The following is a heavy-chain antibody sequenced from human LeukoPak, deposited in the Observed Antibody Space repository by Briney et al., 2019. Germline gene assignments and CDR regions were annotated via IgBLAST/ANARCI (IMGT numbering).Heavy chain of an antibody. CDR3: AKDYVDVVATEPRGGVDFFDY. J-gene: IGHJ4*02. CDR1: GFTFSSYG. Sequence: PGGSLRLSCAASGFTFSSYGMSWVRQAPGKGLEWVSAISGSGGSTYYADSVKGRFTISRDNSKNTLYLQMNSLRAEDTAVYYCAKDYVDVVATEPRGGVDFFDYWGQGTLVTVSS. V-gene: IGHV3-23*01. D-gene: IGHD5-12*01. CDR2: ISGSGGST.